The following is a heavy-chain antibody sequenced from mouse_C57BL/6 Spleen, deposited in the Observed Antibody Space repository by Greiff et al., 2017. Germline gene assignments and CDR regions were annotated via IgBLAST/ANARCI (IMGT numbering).Heavy chain of an antibody. V-gene: IGHV14-4*01. CDR2: IDPENGDT. CDR3: THMGLPVAY. J-gene: IGHJ3*01. D-gene: IGHD2-10*01. CDR1: GFNIKDDY. Sequence: EVKLVESGAELVRPGASVKLSCTASGFNIKDDYMHWVKQRPEQGLEWIGWIDPENGDTEYASKFQGKATITADTSSNTAYLQLSSLTSEDTAVYYCTHMGLPVAYWGQGTLVTVSA.